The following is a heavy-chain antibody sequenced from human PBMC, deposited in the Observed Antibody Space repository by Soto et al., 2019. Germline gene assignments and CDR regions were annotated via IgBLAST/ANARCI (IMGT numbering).Heavy chain of an antibody. CDR2: IWYNGSNK. CDR1: GFTFSSYG. J-gene: IGHJ6*02. CDR3: AKDYGDWTGLYYYGMDV. Sequence: GSLRLSCAASGFTFSSYGMHWVRQAPGKGLEWVAAIWYNGSNKKYADSVKGRFTISRDNSENTLYLQMNSLRAEDTAVYYCAKDYGDWTGLYYYGMDVWGQGTTVTVSS. V-gene: IGHV3-33*06. D-gene: IGHD4-17*01.